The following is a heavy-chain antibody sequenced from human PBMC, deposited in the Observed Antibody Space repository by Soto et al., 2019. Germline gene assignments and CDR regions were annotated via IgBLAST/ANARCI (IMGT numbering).Heavy chain of an antibody. D-gene: IGHD3-10*01. V-gene: IGHV4-31*03. CDR1: GGSISSGGYY. J-gene: IGHJ5*02. CDR3: ARYVLVWLGESRPNWFDP. Sequence: QVQLQESGPGLVKPSQTLSLTCTVSGGSISSGGYYWSWIRQHPGKGLEWIGYTHYSGSTHYNPSLKKRVIISVDTSKNKFSLKLSSVTAADTAVYYCARYVLVWLGESRPNWFDPWGQGTLVTVSS. CDR2: THYSGST.